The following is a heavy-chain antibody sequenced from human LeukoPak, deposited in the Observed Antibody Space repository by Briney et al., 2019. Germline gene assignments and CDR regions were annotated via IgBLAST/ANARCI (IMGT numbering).Heavy chain of an antibody. J-gene: IGHJ4*02. D-gene: IGHD4-17*01. V-gene: IGHV4-59*12. CDR1: GGSISSYY. Sequence: PSETLSLTCTVSGGSISSYYWSWIRQPPGKGLEWIGYIYYSGSTNYNSSFKSRVTISVDTSKNQFSLKLSSVTAADTAVYYCARDPGEDGDYYTDYWGQGTLVTVSS. CDR3: ARDPGEDGDYYTDY. CDR2: IYYSGST.